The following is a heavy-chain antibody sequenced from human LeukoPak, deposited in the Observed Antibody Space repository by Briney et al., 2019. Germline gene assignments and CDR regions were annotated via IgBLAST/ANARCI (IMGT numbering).Heavy chain of an antibody. V-gene: IGHV4-4*07. Sequence: PSETLSLTCTVSGGSISSYYWSWIRQPAGKGLEWIGRIYTSGSTNYNPSLKSRVTMSVDTSKNQFSLKLSSVTAADTAVYYCARVAWFGELPYYYYYMDVWGKGTTVTISS. CDR1: GGSISSYY. CDR2: IYTSGST. CDR3: ARVAWFGELPYYYYYMDV. J-gene: IGHJ6*03. D-gene: IGHD3-10*01.